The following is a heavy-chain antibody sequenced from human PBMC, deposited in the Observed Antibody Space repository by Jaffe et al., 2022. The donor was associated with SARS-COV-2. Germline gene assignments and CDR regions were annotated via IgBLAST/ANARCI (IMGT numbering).Heavy chain of an antibody. J-gene: IGHJ6*02. CDR1: GDSISRGSYY. Sequence: QVQLQESGPGLVKPSQTLSLTCTVSGDSISRGSYYWNWIRQPAGKGLEWIGRIYTSGSTNYNPSLEGRVTISMDTSKNQISLRLSSATAADTAVYYCATPTGTRNFYYNGMDVWGQGTTVTVSS. D-gene: IGHD4-4*01. CDR2: IYTSGST. CDR3: ATPTGTRNFYYNGMDV. V-gene: IGHV4-61*02.